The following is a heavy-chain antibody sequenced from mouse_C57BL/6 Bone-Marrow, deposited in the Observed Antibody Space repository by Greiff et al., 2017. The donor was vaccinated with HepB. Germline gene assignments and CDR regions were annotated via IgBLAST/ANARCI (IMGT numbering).Heavy chain of an antibody. CDR1: GYAFSSYW. J-gene: IGHJ4*01. V-gene: IGHV1-80*01. Sequence: QFQLQQSGAELVKPGASVKISCKASGYAFSSYWMNWVKQRPGKGLEWIGQIYPGDGDTNYNGKFKGKATLTADKSSSTAYMQLSSLTSEDSAVYFCARVDGSQNAMDYWGQGTSVTVSS. CDR3: ARVDGSQNAMDY. CDR2: IYPGDGDT. D-gene: IGHD1-1*01.